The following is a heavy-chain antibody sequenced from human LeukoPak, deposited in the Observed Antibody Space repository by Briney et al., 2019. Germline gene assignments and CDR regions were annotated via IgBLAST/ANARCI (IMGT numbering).Heavy chain of an antibody. Sequence: GGSLRLSCAASGFTFSSYSMNWVRQAPGKGLEWVSYISSSSSTIYYADSVKGRFTISRDNSKNTLYLQMNSLRAEDTAVYYCAKSDILTGYFGAFDIWGQGTMVTVSS. CDR3: AKSDILTGYFGAFDI. V-gene: IGHV3-48*01. CDR2: ISSSSSTI. J-gene: IGHJ3*02. D-gene: IGHD3-9*01. CDR1: GFTFSSYS.